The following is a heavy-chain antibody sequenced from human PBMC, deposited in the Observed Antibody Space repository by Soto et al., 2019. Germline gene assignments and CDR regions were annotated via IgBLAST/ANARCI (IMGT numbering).Heavy chain of an antibody. CDR3: ARDTIFGTFSGMDV. J-gene: IGHJ6*02. D-gene: IGHD3-3*01. CDR2: IYYSGST. Sequence: KTSETLSLTCTVSGGSISSGGYYWSWIRQHPGKGLEWIGYIYYSGSTYYNPSLKSRVTISVDTSKNQFSLKLSSVTAADTAVYYCARDTIFGTFSGMDVWGQGTTVTVSS. CDR1: GGSISSGGYY. V-gene: IGHV4-31*03.